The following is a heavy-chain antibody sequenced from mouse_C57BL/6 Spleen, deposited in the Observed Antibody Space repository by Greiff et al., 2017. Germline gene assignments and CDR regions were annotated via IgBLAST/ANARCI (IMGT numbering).Heavy chain of an antibody. Sequence: EVQLQQSGPELVKPGASVKIPCKASGYTFTDYNMDWVKQSHGKSLEWIGDINPNNGGTIYNQKFKGKATLTVDKSSSTAYMELRSLTSEDTAVYYCARIAITTQRDYYAMDYWGQGTSVTVSS. CDR3: ARIAITTQRDYYAMDY. V-gene: IGHV1-18*01. J-gene: IGHJ4*01. D-gene: IGHD1-2*01. CDR2: INPNNGGT. CDR1: GYTFTDYN.